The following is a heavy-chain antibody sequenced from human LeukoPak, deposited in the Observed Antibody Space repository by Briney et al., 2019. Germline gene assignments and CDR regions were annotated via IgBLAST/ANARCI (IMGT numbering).Heavy chain of an antibody. D-gene: IGHD6-19*01. Sequence: ASVKVSCKASGHTSTTYAIHWVRQAPGQGLEWMGWINAGNGNIKYSQKFQGRVTITGDTSASTAYMELSSLRSEDTAVYYCARDRGAVAGTRDWFDPWGQGTLVTVSS. CDR3: ARDRGAVAGTRDWFDP. CDR1: GHTSTTYA. J-gene: IGHJ5*02. V-gene: IGHV1-3*01. CDR2: INAGNGNI.